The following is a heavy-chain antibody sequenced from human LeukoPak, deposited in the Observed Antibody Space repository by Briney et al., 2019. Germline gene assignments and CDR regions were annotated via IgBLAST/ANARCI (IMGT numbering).Heavy chain of an antibody. Sequence: GGSLRLSCAVSGFPFSSYAMSWVRQAPGKGLEWVSGISGSGDDTYYADSVKGRFTISRDNAKNSLYLQMNSLRAEDTAVYYCARDISVSSYFDYWGQGTLVTVSS. CDR2: ISGSGDDT. D-gene: IGHD2-8*01. J-gene: IGHJ4*02. CDR3: ARDISVSSYFDY. V-gene: IGHV3-23*01. CDR1: GFPFSSYA.